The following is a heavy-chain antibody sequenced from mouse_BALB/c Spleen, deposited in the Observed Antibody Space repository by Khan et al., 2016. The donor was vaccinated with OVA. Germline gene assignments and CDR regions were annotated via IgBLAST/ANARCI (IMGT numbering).Heavy chain of an antibody. CDR3: ARGGKGGFAY. CDR2: VSSLAYNF. Sequence: EVELVESGGGLVQPGGSRKLSCAASGFTFSDYGMAWVRQAPGKGPEWVAFVSSLAYNFYYADTVTGRFTISRENAKNSRYLEMVSVGSEDTAMYYCARGGKGGFAYWGQGTLVTVSA. V-gene: IGHV5-15*02. CDR1: GFTFSDYG. J-gene: IGHJ3*01.